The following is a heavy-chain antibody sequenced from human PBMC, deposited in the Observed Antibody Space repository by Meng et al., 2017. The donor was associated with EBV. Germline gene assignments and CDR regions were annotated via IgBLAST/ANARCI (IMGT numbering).Heavy chain of an antibody. Sequence: QVRLGQSRDEVERPGVSFKVSCNASAYTLTGEDINWVRQATGQGLEWMGWMNPNGGNPGYAQKFQGTVTMTRNTSISTAYMELSSLRSEDTAVYYCASGPYYYDSSGYYYGEFDPWGQGTLVTVSS. CDR2: MNPNGGNP. D-gene: IGHD3-22*01. V-gene: IGHV1-8*01. J-gene: IGHJ5*02. CDR1: AYTLTGED. CDR3: ASGPYYYDSSGYYYGEFDP.